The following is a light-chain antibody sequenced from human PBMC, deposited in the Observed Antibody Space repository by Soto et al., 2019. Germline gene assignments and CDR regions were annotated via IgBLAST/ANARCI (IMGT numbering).Light chain of an antibody. V-gene: IGKV3-15*01. CDR3: QQYNDWPPRT. Sequence: EIVMTQSPATLSVSPGERATLSCKASQSVGNYLAWYQQKPGQAPRLLIYGGSTRATGIPGRFSGSGSGKEFTLTISSLQSEDSAVYHCQQYNDWPPRTFGQGTKVEIK. CDR2: GGS. CDR1: QSVGNY. J-gene: IGKJ1*01.